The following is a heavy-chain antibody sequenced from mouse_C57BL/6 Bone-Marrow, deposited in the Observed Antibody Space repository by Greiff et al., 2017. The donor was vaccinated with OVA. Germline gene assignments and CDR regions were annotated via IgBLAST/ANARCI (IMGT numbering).Heavy chain of an antibody. CDR2: IDPSDSYT. D-gene: IGHD2-3*01. V-gene: IGHV1-50*01. Sequence: QVQLQQSGAELVKPGASVKLSCKASGYTFTSYWMQWVKQRPGQGLEWIGEIDPSDSYTNYNQKFKGKATLTVDTSSSTAYMQLSSLTSEDSAVYYCARVGYYVLFDYWGQGTTLTVSS. CDR1: GYTFTSYW. J-gene: IGHJ2*01. CDR3: ARVGYYVLFDY.